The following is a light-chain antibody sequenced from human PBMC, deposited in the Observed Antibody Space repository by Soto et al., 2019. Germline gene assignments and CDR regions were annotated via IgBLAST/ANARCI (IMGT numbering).Light chain of an antibody. J-gene: IGKJ1*01. Sequence: DIQLTQSPSFLSASVGDRVTMTSRASQGISSYLAWYQQKPGKAPKLLIYAASTLQSGVPSRFSGSGSGTEFTLTISSLQPEDFATYYCQQHNSYPPTFGQGTKVDIK. CDR1: QGISSY. CDR3: QQHNSYPPT. V-gene: IGKV1-9*01. CDR2: AAS.